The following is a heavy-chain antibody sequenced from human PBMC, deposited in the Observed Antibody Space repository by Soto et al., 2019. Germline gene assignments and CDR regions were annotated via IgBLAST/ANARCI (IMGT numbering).Heavy chain of an antibody. D-gene: IGHD3-16*02. V-gene: IGHV1-18*04. Sequence: QVQLVQSGVEVQKPGASVKASCKASGYTFTSYVINWLRQAPGQGLEWMGWISPYNGNTNYGQKLQGRVTMTTDTSTSIAYMELRSLRSDDTAVYYCAREGGVWGSFRYFDYWGQGTLVTVSS. CDR2: ISPYNGNT. CDR3: AREGGVWGSFRYFDY. J-gene: IGHJ4*02. CDR1: GYTFTSYV.